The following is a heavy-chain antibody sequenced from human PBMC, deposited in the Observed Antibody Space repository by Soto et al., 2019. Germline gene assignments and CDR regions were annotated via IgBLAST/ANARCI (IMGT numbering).Heavy chain of an antibody. CDR3: TRDAAGAGAAFDY. Sequence: GGSLRLSCTASGFTFGDYAMSWVRQAPGKGLEWVGFIRSKAYGGTTEYAASVKGRFTISRDDSKSIAYLQMNSLKTEDTAVYYCTRDAAGAGAAFDYWGQGTLVTVSS. CDR2: IRSKAYGGTT. D-gene: IGHD1-26*01. J-gene: IGHJ4*02. CDR1: GFTFGDYA. V-gene: IGHV3-49*04.